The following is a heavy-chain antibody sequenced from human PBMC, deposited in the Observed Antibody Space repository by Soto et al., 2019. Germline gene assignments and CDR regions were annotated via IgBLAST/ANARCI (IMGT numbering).Heavy chain of an antibody. J-gene: IGHJ6*02. CDR3: AREDYDNYYYYGMDV. D-gene: IGHD4-17*01. V-gene: IGHV3-30-3*01. CDR2: ISYDGSNK. Sequence: GGSLRLSCAASGFTFSSYAMHWVRRAPGKGLEWVAVISYDGSNKYYADSVKGRFTISRDNSKNKLYLQMNSLRAEDTAVYYCAREDYDNYYYYGMDVWGQGTTVTVSS. CDR1: GFTFSSYA.